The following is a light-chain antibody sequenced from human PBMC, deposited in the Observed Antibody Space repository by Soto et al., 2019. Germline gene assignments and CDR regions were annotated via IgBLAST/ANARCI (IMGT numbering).Light chain of an antibody. CDR1: QSVSID. J-gene: IGKJ1*01. CDR3: QQYNNWPPWT. Sequence: EIVMTQSPATLYVSPGERVTLSCRASQSVSIDLAWYQQKPGQAPRLLIFGASTRATGIPARFSGSGSGTEFSLTISRPQSEDFAVYYCQQYNNWPPWTFGQGTKVDIK. V-gene: IGKV3-15*01. CDR2: GAS.